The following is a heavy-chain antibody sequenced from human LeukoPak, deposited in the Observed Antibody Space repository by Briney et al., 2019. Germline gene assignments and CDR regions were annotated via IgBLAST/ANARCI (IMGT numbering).Heavy chain of an antibody. J-gene: IGHJ6*03. CDR3: ARVRLGSTSMGSFYYYMDV. D-gene: IGHD6-6*01. V-gene: IGHV4-59*01. Sequence: SETLSLTCTVSGGSISSYYWTWIRQPPGKGLGWIGYIHYSGSTNYNPSLKSRVTISVDTSKNQFSLKLNSVTAADTAVYCCARVRLGSTSMGSFYYYMDVWGKGTTVTVSS. CDR1: GGSISSYY. CDR2: IHYSGST.